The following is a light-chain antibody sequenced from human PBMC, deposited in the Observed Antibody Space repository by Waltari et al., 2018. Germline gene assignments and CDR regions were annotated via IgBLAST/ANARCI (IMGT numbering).Light chain of an antibody. J-gene: IGKJ1*01. Sequence: DIVMTQSPLSLPVTPGEPASISCRSSQSLLHVDGYNYLDWYLQKPGQSPQLLIYLGSNRAAGVPDRFSGRGSGTDFTLKISRVEAEDVGVYYCMQPLETPWTFGQGTKVEIK. V-gene: IGKV2-28*01. CDR2: LGS. CDR3: MQPLETPWT. CDR1: QSLLHVDGYNY.